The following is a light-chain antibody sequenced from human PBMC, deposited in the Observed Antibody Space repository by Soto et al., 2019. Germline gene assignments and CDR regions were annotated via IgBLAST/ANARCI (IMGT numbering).Light chain of an antibody. V-gene: IGKV3-11*01. CDR2: NAS. J-gene: IGKJ5*01. Sequence: ELVLTQSPATLSLSPGERATFSCRASQSVSSYLAWYQQKPGQAPRLLIYNASNRATGIPARFSGSGSGTDFTLTIGSLEPEDFAVYYCQQREHWPPITFGQGTRLE. CDR3: QQREHWPPIT. CDR1: QSVSSY.